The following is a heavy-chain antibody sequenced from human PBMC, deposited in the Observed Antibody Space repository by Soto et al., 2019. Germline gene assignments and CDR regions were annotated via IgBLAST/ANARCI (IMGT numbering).Heavy chain of an antibody. J-gene: IGHJ4*02. CDR2: ISQSGNT. D-gene: IGHD6-6*01. V-gene: IGHV4-34*01. CDR3: ARAPKVSGSSQTRPDF. Sequence: SETLSLTCSIYSGSFSGYYWSWICQPPGKGLEWIGEISQSGNTNYSPSLKSRVSISIDTSKKQFSLNLASASAADTAVYYCARAPKVSGSSQTRPDFWGQGTLVTVSS. CDR1: SGSFSGYY.